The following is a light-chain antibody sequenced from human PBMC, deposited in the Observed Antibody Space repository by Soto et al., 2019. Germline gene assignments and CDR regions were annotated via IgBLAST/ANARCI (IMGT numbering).Light chain of an antibody. V-gene: IGKV1-27*01. CDR3: QKYNSAPLT. CDR1: QGISNS. Sequence: DIQMTQSPSSLSASVGDRVTITCRASQGISNSLAWYQQKPGKVPKLLIYTASTLQSGVPSRFSGRAFGTDFTLTITSLQPEDVATYYCQKYNSAPLTFGGGTKVEIK. CDR2: TAS. J-gene: IGKJ4*01.